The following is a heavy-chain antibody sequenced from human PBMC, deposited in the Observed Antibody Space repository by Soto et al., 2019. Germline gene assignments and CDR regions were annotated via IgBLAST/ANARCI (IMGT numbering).Heavy chain of an antibody. Sequence: QVQLQESGPGLVKPSGTLPLTCAVSGGSISSTNWWSWVRQPPGKGLEGIGDIYHSGRTKYNPSLTSRVTISVDKSKNHSSLKLSSVTAADTAVYYCARVIATAVHWFDPWGQGTLVTDSS. CDR3: ARVIATAVHWFDP. V-gene: IGHV4-4*02. CDR1: GGSISSTNW. J-gene: IGHJ5*02. D-gene: IGHD6-13*01. CDR2: IYHSGRT.